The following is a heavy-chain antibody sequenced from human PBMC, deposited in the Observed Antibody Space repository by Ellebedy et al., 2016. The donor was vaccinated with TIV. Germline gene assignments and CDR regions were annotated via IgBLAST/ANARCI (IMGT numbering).Heavy chain of an antibody. CDR1: GFSLSTSRMC. CDR3: AHRHGGGEGGYDLTGDYFDY. V-gene: IGHV2-70*12. CDR2: IDWDDDK. Sequence: SGPTLVKPTQTLTLTCTFSGFSLSTSRMCVSWIRQPPGKALEWLPLIDWDDDKYYSTSLKTRLSVSKDTSKNQVVLTMTNMDPVDTATYYCAHRHGGGEGGYDLTGDYFDYWGQGTLVTVAS. J-gene: IGHJ4*02. D-gene: IGHD5-12*01.